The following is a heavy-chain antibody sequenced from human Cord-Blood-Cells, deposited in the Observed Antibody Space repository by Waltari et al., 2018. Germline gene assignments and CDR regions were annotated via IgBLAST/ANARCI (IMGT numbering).Heavy chain of an antibody. CDR3: ARGRITIFGVVIMGWFDP. Sequence: QVQLQQWGAGLLKPSETLSLTCAVYGGSFSGYSWSWIRQPPGKGLEWIGEINHSGSTNYNPSLKSRVTISVDTSKNQFSLKLSSVTAADTAVYYCARGRITIFGVVIMGWFDPWGQGTLVTVSS. CDR2: INHSGST. CDR1: GGSFSGYS. D-gene: IGHD3-3*01. J-gene: IGHJ5*02. V-gene: IGHV4-34*01.